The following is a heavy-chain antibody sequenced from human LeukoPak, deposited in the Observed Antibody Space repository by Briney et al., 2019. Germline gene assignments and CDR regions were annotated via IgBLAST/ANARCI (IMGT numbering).Heavy chain of an antibody. CDR3: ATYCGGDCYTGY. D-gene: IGHD2-21*02. CDR1: GYTFTSYG. CDR2: ISPYNGNT. J-gene: IGHJ4*02. Sequence: GASVKVSCKASGYTFTSYGISWVRQVPGQGLEWLGWISPYNGNTNYAQKLQGRVTMTTDTSTSTAYMELRSLRSDDTAVYYCATYCGGDCYTGYWGRGTLVTVSS. V-gene: IGHV1-18*01.